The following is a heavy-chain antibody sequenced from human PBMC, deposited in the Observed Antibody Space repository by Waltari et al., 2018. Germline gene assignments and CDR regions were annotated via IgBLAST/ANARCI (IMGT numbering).Heavy chain of an antibody. D-gene: IGHD6-13*01. CDR2: ISSSGSTI. CDR3: ARAPIAAAAYAFDY. V-gene: IGHV3-11*04. Sequence: QVQLQESGPGLVKPSETLSLTCAVSGYSISSGYYWGWVRQAPGKGLEWVSYISSSGSTINYADSVKGRCTISRDNAKNSLYLQMNSLRAEDTAVYYCARAPIAAAAYAFDYWGQGTLVTVSS. J-gene: IGHJ4*02. CDR1: GYSISSGYY.